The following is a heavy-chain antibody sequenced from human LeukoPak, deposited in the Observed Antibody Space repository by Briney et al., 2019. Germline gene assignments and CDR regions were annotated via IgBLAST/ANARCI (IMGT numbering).Heavy chain of an antibody. D-gene: IGHD5-12*01. CDR1: GFTFTSYR. CDR2: ISSSSEYI. CDR3: AKDPYRASSGLVDY. Sequence: GGSLRPSCAASGFTFTSYRMDWVRQAPGQGLEWVSCISSSSEYIYYADSVKGRFTISRDNAKNSLYVQMNSLRAEDTAVYYCAKDPYRASSGLVDYWGQGTLVTVSS. J-gene: IGHJ4*02. V-gene: IGHV3-21*01.